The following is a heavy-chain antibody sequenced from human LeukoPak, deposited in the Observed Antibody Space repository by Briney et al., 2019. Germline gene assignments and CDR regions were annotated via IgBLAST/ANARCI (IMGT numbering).Heavy chain of an antibody. CDR1: GGSISTYY. J-gene: IGHJ5*02. D-gene: IGHD4-23*01. V-gene: IGHV4-59*08. Sequence: SETLSLTCTVSGGSISTYYWSWIRQPPGKRLEWIGYTHYSGSTNYNPSLKSRVTISVDTSKNQFSLKLSSVTAADTAVYYCARQQLRWYQPKLNWFDPWGQGTLVTVSS. CDR2: THYSGST. CDR3: ARQQLRWYQPKLNWFDP.